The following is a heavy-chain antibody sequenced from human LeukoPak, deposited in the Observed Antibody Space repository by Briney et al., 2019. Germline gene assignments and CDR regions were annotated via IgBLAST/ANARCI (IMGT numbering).Heavy chain of an antibody. Sequence: GESLKISCKGSGYSFTSYWISWVRQMPGKGLEWMGRIDPSDSYTNYSPSFQGHVTISADKSISTAYLQWSSLKASDTAMYYCASSYRSAKGLPPPDYGGRETRFPVSS. CDR1: GYSFTSYW. V-gene: IGHV5-10-1*01. D-gene: IGHD2-21*01. CDR3: ASSYRSAKGLPPPDY. CDR2: IDPSDSYT. J-gene: IGHJ4*02.